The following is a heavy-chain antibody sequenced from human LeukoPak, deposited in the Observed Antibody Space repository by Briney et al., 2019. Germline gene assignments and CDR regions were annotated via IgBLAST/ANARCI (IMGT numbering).Heavy chain of an antibody. V-gene: IGHV3-23*01. CDR3: AKDHYESYDSSGYYRTSYYYYYMDV. J-gene: IGHJ6*03. CDR1: GFTFNSYA. Sequence: PGGSLRLSCAASGFTFNSYAMSWVRQAPGKGLEWVSAIIGSGGSTYYADSVKGRFTISRDNSKNTLYLQMNSLRAEDTAVYYCAKDHYESYDSSGYYRTSYYYYYMDVWGKGTTVTISS. D-gene: IGHD3-22*01. CDR2: IIGSGGST.